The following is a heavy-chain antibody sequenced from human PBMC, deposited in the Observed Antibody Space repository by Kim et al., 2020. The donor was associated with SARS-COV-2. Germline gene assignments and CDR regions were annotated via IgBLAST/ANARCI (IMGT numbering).Heavy chain of an antibody. D-gene: IGHD3-10*01. Sequence: GGSLRLSCAASGFTFSSYAMSWVRQAPGKGLEWVSAISGSGGSTYYADSVKGRFTISRDNSKNTLYLQMNSLRAEDTAVYYCAKSLPKTYGSGSYYLTSGYNWFDPWGQGTLVTVSS. V-gene: IGHV3-23*01. CDR1: GFTFSSYA. CDR3: AKSLPKTYGSGSYYLTSGYNWFDP. J-gene: IGHJ5*02. CDR2: ISGSGGST.